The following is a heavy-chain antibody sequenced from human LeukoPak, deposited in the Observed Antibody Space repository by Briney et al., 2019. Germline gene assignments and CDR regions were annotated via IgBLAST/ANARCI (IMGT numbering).Heavy chain of an antibody. Sequence: LRLSCAASGFTFSSYGMHWVRQAPGKGLEWVAVIWYDGSNKYYADSVKGGFTISRDNSKNTLYLQMNSLRAEDTAVYYCAKGLELADYWGQGTLVTVSS. CDR2: IWYDGSNK. J-gene: IGHJ4*02. D-gene: IGHD1-7*01. CDR1: GFTFSSYG. CDR3: AKGLELADY. V-gene: IGHV3-33*06.